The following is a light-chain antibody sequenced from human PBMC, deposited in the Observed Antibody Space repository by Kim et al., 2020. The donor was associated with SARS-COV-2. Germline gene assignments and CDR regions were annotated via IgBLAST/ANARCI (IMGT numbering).Light chain of an antibody. J-gene: IGKJ2*01. CDR1: QSISSH. Sequence: PGETAPPSCRASQSISSHVAWEQKKPGQAPNLLVEDASTRATGSPDRVSGSGSGTEFELTISSLQSTDFADYICQQYNNWPPGYTFGQGTKLE. CDR3: QQYNNWPPGYT. CDR2: DAS. V-gene: IGKV3-15*01.